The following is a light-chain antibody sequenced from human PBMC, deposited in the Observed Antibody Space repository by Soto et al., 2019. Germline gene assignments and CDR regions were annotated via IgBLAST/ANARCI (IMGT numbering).Light chain of an antibody. Sequence: QSVLTQPPSASGTPGQRVSISCSGARSNIAVNSVDWYQQLPGTAPQVLIYANNQRPSGVPDRSSGSKSGTSASLAINGLHSDDEAHYFCAAWDDRLNGLVFGGGTKLTVL. V-gene: IGLV1-44*01. CDR2: ANN. CDR1: RSNIAVNS. J-gene: IGLJ2*01. CDR3: AAWDDRLNGLV.